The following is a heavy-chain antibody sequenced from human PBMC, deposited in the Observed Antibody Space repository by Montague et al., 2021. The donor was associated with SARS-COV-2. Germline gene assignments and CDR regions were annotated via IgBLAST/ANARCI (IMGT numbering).Heavy chain of an antibody. CDR3: ARDNMGSIDY. CDR2: MSYDGSSR. J-gene: IGHJ4*02. CDR1: GFTFSTYY. D-gene: IGHD1-26*01. Sequence: SLRLSCAASGFTFSTYYMQWVRQAPGKGLEWVAIMSYDGSSRYHVDSVQGRFTISRDNSRNTLYLRMDSLRSEDTAVYYCARDNMGSIDYWGQGTLVTVSS. V-gene: IGHV3-30*04.